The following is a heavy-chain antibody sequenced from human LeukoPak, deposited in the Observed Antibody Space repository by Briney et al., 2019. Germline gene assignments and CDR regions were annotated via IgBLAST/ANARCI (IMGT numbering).Heavy chain of an antibody. V-gene: IGHV1-69*05. J-gene: IGHJ4*02. CDR3: ARDEMATIGFDY. CDR2: IIPIFGTA. D-gene: IGHD5-24*01. Sequence: GASVKVSCKASGGTFSSYAISWVRQAPGQGLEWMGGIIPIFGTANYAQKFQGRVTITTDESTSTAYMELSSLRSEDTAVYYCARDEMATIGFDYWGQGTLVTVSS. CDR1: GGTFSSYA.